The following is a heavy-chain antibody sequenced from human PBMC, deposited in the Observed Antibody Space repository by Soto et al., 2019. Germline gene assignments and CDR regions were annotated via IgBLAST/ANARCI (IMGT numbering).Heavy chain of an antibody. D-gene: IGHD3-22*01. CDR1: GGTFSRHA. V-gene: IGHV1-69*01. J-gene: IGHJ4*02. CDR3: ARGWGYDSNDYYYAY. Sequence: QVQLVHSGAEVRNPGSSVKVSCKASGGTFSRHAISWVRQAPVQGLEWMGGIIPIFGTANHAQKFQGRVTIIADESTSTVYMELSSLRSEDTAMYYCARGWGYDSNDYYYAYWGQGTLVIVSS. CDR2: IIPIFGTA.